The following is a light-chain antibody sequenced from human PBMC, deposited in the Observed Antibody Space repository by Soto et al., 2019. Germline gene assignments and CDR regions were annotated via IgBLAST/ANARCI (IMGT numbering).Light chain of an antibody. CDR1: QSVSSSS. CDR2: AAS. CDR3: QPYVGSPPKYA. V-gene: IGKV3-20*01. Sequence: EIVLTESPGTLSLSPGERATLSCRASQSVSSSSLAWYQQKPGQAPRLLIYAASSRASGIPGRFSGSGSGTDFTLTISRLEPEDFAVYYCQPYVGSPPKYAFGQGTKLEIK. J-gene: IGKJ2*01.